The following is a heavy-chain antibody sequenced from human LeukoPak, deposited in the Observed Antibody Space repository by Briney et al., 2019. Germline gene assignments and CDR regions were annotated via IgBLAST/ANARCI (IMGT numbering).Heavy chain of an antibody. CDR2: IKQDGSEK. CDR3: ATDGGPFDH. CDR1: GFTFSSYW. D-gene: IGHD3-3*01. Sequence: PGGSLRLSCAASGFTFSSYWMSWVRQAPGKGLEWVANIKQDGSEKYYVDSVKGRFTISRDNTRNSQYLQMNSLRVEDTAMYYCATDGGPFDHWGQGILVTVSS. J-gene: IGHJ4*02. V-gene: IGHV3-7*01.